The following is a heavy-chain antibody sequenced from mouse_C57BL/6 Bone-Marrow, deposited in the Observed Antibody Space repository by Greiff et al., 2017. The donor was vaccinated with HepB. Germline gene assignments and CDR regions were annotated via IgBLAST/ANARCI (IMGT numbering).Heavy chain of an antibody. CDR3: TRGIYDGYFYYFDY. CDR2: IYPGNSDT. D-gene: IGHD2-3*01. J-gene: IGHJ2*01. V-gene: IGHV1-5*01. Sequence: EVKVEESGTVLARPGASVKMSCKTSGYTFTSYWMHWVKQRPGQGLEWIGAIYPGNSDTSYNQKFKGKAKLTAVTSASTAYMELSSLTNEDSAVYYCTRGIYDGYFYYFDYWGQGTTLTVSS. CDR1: GYTFTSYW.